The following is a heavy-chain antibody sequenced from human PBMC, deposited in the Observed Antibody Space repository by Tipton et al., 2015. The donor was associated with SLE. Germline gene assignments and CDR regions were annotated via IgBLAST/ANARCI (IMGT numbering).Heavy chain of an antibody. D-gene: IGHD4-17*01. Sequence: TLSLTCTVSGDSISSRSYHWGWIRQPPGKGLEWIGSIFYSGSTSYNPSLQSRVTISVDTSKNQFSLKLNSVTASDTAVYYCARDKNGDYYDYWGQGTLVTVSS. J-gene: IGHJ4*02. CDR2: IFYSGST. CDR1: GDSISSRSYH. V-gene: IGHV4-39*02. CDR3: ARDKNGDYYDY.